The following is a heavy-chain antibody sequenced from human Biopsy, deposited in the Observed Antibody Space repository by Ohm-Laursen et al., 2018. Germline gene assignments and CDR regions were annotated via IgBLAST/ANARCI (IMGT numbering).Heavy chain of an antibody. J-gene: IGHJ5*02. Sequence: TLSLTCSVSGGSIISYYWTWIRQPPGKGLEWIGHVYNGGITNYNPSFKSRVTISKDTSKNQFSLQVNSVTAADTAVYYCARTPRDSFWSGSYKRGLWFDPWGQGTLVIVSS. CDR3: ARTPRDSFWSGSYKRGLWFDP. CDR1: GGSIISYY. V-gene: IGHV4-59*01. D-gene: IGHD3-3*01. CDR2: VYNGGIT.